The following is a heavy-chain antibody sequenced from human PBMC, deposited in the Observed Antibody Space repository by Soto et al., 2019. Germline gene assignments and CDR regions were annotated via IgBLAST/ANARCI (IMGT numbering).Heavy chain of an antibody. CDR1: GFTFTSSA. Sequence: SVKVSCKASGFTFTSSAVQWVRQARGQRLEWIGWIVVGSGNTNYAQKFQERVTITRDMSTITAYMELSSLRSEDTAVYYCAANQSRYGLALYYYYGMDVCGQGTTATVSS. V-gene: IGHV1-58*01. J-gene: IGHJ6*02. CDR3: AANQSRYGLALYYYYGMDV. D-gene: IGHD5-18*01. CDR2: IVVGSGNT.